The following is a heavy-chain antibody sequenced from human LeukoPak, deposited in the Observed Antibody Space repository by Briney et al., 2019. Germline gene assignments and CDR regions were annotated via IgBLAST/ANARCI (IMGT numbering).Heavy chain of an antibody. CDR3: ARASYSYDINGWVPFDY. CDR1: GYSISSGYY. Sequence: PSETLSLTCTVSGYSISSGYYWGWIRQPPGKGLEWVGSIHHSGTTYYNPSLKSRVTISGDTSKNQFSLRLSSVTAADTAVYYCARASYSYDINGWVPFDYWGQGTLVTVSS. V-gene: IGHV4-38-2*02. J-gene: IGHJ4*02. D-gene: IGHD3-22*01. CDR2: IHHSGTT.